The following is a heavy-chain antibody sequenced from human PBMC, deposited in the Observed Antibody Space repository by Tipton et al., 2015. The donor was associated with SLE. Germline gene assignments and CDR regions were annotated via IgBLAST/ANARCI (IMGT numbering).Heavy chain of an antibody. CDR2: IYTSGST. Sequence: TLSLTCTVSGGSISGGSYYWSWIRQPAGKGLEWIGRIYTSGSTNYNPPLKSRVTISVDASKNQFSLKLSSVTAADTAIYYCARGVAGYFHFCYMDVWAKGTTVTIS. V-gene: IGHV4-61*02. CDR1: GGSISGGSYY. J-gene: IGHJ6*03. CDR3: ARGVAGYFHFCYMDV.